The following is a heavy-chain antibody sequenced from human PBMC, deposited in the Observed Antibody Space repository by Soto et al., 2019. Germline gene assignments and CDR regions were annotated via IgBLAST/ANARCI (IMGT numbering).Heavy chain of an antibody. D-gene: IGHD3-9*01. CDR1: GFTFTNAW. V-gene: IGHV3-15*01. Sequence: PWGSLRLSCTASGFTFTNAWMSCVRQAPGKGLEWVGRIKRKTDGGTTDYAAPVKGRFTISRDNSKNTLYLQMNSLGAEDTAVYYCAKEGREHYDILTGYYKAPRDPRYYGMDVWGQGTTVTVSS. CDR3: AKEGREHYDILTGYYKAPRDPRYYGMDV. CDR2: IKRKTDGGTT. J-gene: IGHJ6*02.